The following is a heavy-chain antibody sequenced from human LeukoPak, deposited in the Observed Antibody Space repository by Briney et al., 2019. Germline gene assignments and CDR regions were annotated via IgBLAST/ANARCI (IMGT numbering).Heavy chain of an antibody. CDR1: GFTVSSNY. CDR2: IYSGGST. CDR3: AKHDTYNYDSADAFDI. Sequence: GGSLRLSCAASGFTVSSNYMSWVRQAPGKGLEWVSVIYSGGSTYYADSVRGRFTIFRDNSKNMLYLQMNSLRAEDTAVYYCAKHDTYNYDSADAFDIWGQGTMVTVSS. V-gene: IGHV3-53*01. D-gene: IGHD3-22*01. J-gene: IGHJ3*02.